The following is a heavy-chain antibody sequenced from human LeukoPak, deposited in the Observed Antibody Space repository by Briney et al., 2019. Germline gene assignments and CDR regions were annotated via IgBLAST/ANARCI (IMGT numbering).Heavy chain of an antibody. J-gene: IGHJ4*02. CDR2: INPNSGDT. CDR1: GYTFIGYY. CDR3: ARLGATTYDY. V-gene: IGHV1-2*02. Sequence: VASVKVSCKASGYTFIGYYLHWVRQAPGQGLEWMGWINPNSGDTNYARKFEGRVTMTRDTSINTAYMDLSGLRSDDTAVYYCARLGATTYDYWGQGTLVIVSS. D-gene: IGHD3-3*01.